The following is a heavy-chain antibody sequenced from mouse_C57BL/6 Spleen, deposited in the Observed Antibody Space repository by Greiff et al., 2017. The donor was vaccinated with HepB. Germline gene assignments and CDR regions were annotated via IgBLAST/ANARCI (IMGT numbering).Heavy chain of an antibody. CDR1: GYTFTDYE. CDR2: IDPETGGT. Sequence: QVQLQQSGAELVRPGASVTLSCKASGYTFTDYEMHWVKQTPVHGLEWIGAIDPETGGTAYNQKFKGKAILTADKSSSTAYMELRSLTSEDSAVYYCTRPQGHYGHWYFDVWGTGTTVTVSS. D-gene: IGHD1-1*02. V-gene: IGHV1-15*01. J-gene: IGHJ1*03. CDR3: TRPQGHYGHWYFDV.